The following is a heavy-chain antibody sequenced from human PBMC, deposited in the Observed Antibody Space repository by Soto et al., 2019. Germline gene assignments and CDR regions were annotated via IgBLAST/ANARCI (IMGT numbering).Heavy chain of an antibody. D-gene: IGHD6-19*01. CDR2: ISAYNGNT. Sequence: ASVKVSCKASGYTFTSYDINWVRQATGQGLEWMGWISAYNGNTNYAQKLQGRVTMTTDTSTSTAYMELRSLRSDDTAVYYCARDSSGWYFDYWGQGTLVTVSS. J-gene: IGHJ4*02. CDR1: GYTFTSYD. CDR3: ARDSSGWYFDY. V-gene: IGHV1-18*01.